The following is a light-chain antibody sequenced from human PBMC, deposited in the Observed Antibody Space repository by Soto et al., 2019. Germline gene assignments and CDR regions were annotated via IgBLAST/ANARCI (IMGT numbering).Light chain of an antibody. CDR3: SSHTTTIAL. V-gene: IGLV2-14*03. J-gene: IGLJ2*01. Sequence: SVLTQPASVSGSHGQANTIACTGSSGDVDSHYVAWYQQHPNKAPKVLIYEGNNRPSGVSDRFSGSKSGNTASLTISGLQAEDEADYYCSSHTTTIALYGGGTKVTV. CDR1: SGDVDSHY. CDR2: EGN.